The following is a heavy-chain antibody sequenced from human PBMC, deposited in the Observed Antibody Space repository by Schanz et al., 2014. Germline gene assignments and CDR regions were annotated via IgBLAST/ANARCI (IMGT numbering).Heavy chain of an antibody. Sequence: VQLVESGGDLVKPGGSLRLSCAASGFTFSDHYMDWVRQAPGKGLEWVGRIKSKTDGGTTDYAAPVKGRFTISRDDSKNTLFLQMNSLKTEDTAVYYCTTYCDGGCAIDNWGQGALVTVSS. V-gene: IGHV3-15*01. CDR3: TTYCDGGCAIDN. CDR2: IKSKTDGGTT. CDR1: GFTFSDHY. D-gene: IGHD6-19*01. J-gene: IGHJ4*02.